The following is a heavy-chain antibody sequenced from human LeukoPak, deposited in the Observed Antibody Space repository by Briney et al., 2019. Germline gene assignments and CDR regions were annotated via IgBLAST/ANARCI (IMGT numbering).Heavy chain of an antibody. CDR1: GFTFSSYA. D-gene: IGHD2-15*01. CDR3: AKLAWACSGGSCYRGHFDY. CDR2: ISGSGGST. J-gene: IGHJ4*02. Sequence: GGSLRLSCAASGFTFSSYAMSWVRQAPGKGLEWVSAISGSGGSTYYADSVKGRFTISRDNSKNTLYLRMNSLRAEDTAVYYCAKLAWACSGGSCYRGHFDYWGQGTLVTVSS. V-gene: IGHV3-23*01.